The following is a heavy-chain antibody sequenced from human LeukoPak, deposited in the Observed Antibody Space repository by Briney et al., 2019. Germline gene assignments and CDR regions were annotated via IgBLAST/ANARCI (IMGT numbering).Heavy chain of an antibody. J-gene: IGHJ4*02. CDR2: IYYSGST. Sequence: SETLSLTCTVSGGSISSSSYYWGWIRQPPGKGLEWIGSIYYSGSTYYNPSLKSRVTISVDTSKNQFSLKLSSVTAEDTAVYYCAKVAVIWREVLLWFGEFPWAYFDYWGQGTLVTVSS. V-gene: IGHV4-39*07. CDR3: AKVAVIWREVLLWFGEFPWAYFDY. D-gene: IGHD3-10*01. CDR1: GGSISSSSYY.